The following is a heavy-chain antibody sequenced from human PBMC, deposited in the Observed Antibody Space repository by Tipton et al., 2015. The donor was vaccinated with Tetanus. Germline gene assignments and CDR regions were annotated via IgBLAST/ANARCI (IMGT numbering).Heavy chain of an antibody. J-gene: IGHJ4*02. CDR1: GGSVNSGRYY. Sequence: TLSLTCTVSGGSVNSGRYYWTWIRQHPGKGLEWIGYVYYSGSATYNPSLKRRVVISVDTSKDQFSLKMNSVTAADTAVYYCARGVTMIVVVNYFDYWGQGILVTVSS. V-gene: IGHV4-31*03. CDR3: ARGVTMIVVVNYFDY. D-gene: IGHD3-22*01. CDR2: VYYSGSA.